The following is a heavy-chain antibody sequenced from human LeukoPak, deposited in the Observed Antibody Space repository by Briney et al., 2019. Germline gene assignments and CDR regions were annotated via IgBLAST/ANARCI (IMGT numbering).Heavy chain of an antibody. CDR2: IKHDGSEK. D-gene: IGHD4-17*01. V-gene: IGHV3-7*03. CDR1: GLTLSGQW. CDR3: AKAPTTVGGEAY. Sequence: GSLRLSCAASGLTLSGQWMNWVRQAPGQGLEWVANIKHDGSEKYYVDSVKGRFTTSRDNSKNTLYLQMNSLRVEDTAVYYCAKAPTTVGGEAYWGQGTLVTVSS. J-gene: IGHJ4*02.